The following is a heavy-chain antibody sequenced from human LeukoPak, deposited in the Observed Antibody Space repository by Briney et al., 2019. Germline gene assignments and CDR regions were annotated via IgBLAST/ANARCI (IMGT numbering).Heavy chain of an antibody. Sequence: PGGSLRLSCAASGFTFSNYWMHWVRQAPGKGLVWVSRIKSNESSRSYADSVKGRFTISRDNAKNTLYLQMNSLRAEDTAVYYCASEVLHENYDFWSGYPCTWGQGTMVTVSS. CDR1: GFTFSNYW. V-gene: IGHV3-74*01. CDR2: IKSNESSR. J-gene: IGHJ3*01. CDR3: ASEVLHENYDFWSGYPCT. D-gene: IGHD3-3*01.